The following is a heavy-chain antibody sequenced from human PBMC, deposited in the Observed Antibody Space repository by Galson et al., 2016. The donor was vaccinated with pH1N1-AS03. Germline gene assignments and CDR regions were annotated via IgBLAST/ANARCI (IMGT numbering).Heavy chain of an antibody. CDR3: AITFPGRVVVVAAAMQEGPDY. V-gene: IGHV3-21*03. Sequence: SLRLSCAASGFTFSGYRMNWFRQAPGKGLEWVSSISRSSTYIYYADSVKGRFTISRDNAKNSLFLQMHSLRAEDTAVYYCAITFPGRVVVVAAAMQEGPDYGGQGTLVTVSS. J-gene: IGHJ4*02. D-gene: IGHD2-2*01. CDR2: ISRSSTYI. CDR1: GFTFSGYR.